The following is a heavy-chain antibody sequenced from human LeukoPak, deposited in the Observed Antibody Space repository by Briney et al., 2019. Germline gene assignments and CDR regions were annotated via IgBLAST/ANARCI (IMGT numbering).Heavy chain of an antibody. CDR3: SNGYCTNGVCYPYYYYYLDV. J-gene: IGHJ6*03. V-gene: IGHV3-30*02. D-gene: IGHD2-8*01. CDR1: GFTFSNYG. Sequence: GGSLRLSCAASGFTFSNYGMHWVRQAPGKGLAWVAFLRYDGITKYEADSVKGRFTISRDNSKNTLYLQMNSLRAEDTAVYYWSNGYCTNGVCYPYYYYYLDVWGQGTTVTVSS. CDR2: LRYDGITK.